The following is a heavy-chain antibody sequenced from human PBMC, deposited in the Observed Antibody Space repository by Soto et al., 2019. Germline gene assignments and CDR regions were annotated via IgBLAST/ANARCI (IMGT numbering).Heavy chain of an antibody. CDR2: ISYDGSNS. Sequence: QVPLVESGGGVVQPGTSLRLSCAASGFPFNNYAMHWVRQRPCQVLDWVAVISYDGSNSYASDSVKGRFTVSRDRSKNTLSLQMNSLRVEDTAVYYCAKGILSATFAPYAMDVWGQGTTVTVSS. CDR3: AKGILSATFAPYAMDV. V-gene: IGHV3-30*18. CDR1: GFPFNNYA. J-gene: IGHJ6*02. D-gene: IGHD3-16*01.